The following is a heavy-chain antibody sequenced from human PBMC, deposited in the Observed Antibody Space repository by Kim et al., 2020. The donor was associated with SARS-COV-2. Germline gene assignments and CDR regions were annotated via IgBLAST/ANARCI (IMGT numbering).Heavy chain of an antibody. J-gene: IGHJ6*02. CDR2: ISYDGSNK. Sequence: GGSLRLSCAASGFTFSSYGMHWVRQAPGKGLEWVAVISYDGSNKYYADSVKGRFTISRDNSKNTLYLQMNSLRAEDTAVYYCSKDMACSGGGCYYGMDVWGQGTTVTVSS. CDR3: SKDMACSGGGCYYGMDV. V-gene: IGHV3-30*18. D-gene: IGHD2-15*01. CDR1: GFTFSSYG.